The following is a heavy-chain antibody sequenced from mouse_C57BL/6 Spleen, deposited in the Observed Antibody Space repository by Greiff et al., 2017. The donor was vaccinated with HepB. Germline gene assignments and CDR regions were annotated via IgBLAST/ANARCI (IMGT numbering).Heavy chain of an antibody. Sequence: VQLQQSGAELARPGASVKLSCKASGYTFTSYGISWVKQRTGQGLEWIGEIYPRSGNTYYNEKFKGKATLTADKSSSTAYMELRSLTSEDSAVYVWATINWDGGFAYWGQGTLVTVSA. J-gene: IGHJ3*01. CDR2: IYPRSGNT. CDR1: GYTFTSYG. D-gene: IGHD4-1*01. V-gene: IGHV1-81*01. CDR3: ATINWDGGFAY.